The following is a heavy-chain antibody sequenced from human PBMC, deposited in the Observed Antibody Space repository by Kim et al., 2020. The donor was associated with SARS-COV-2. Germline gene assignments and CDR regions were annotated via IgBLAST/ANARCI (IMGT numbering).Heavy chain of an antibody. D-gene: IGHD1-1*01. J-gene: IGHJ4*02. V-gene: IGHV3-66*02. CDR1: GFIVSSHD. CDR3: AKIRGTTAGTLYYFDY. Sequence: GGSLRLSCAASGFIVSSHDLSWVRQAPGKGLEWVSVIYSGDSAYYSDSVKGRFTFSRDNSRSTLYLEMNSLRAEDTAVYYCAKIRGTTAGTLYYFDYWGQGTLVTVSS. CDR2: IYSGDSA.